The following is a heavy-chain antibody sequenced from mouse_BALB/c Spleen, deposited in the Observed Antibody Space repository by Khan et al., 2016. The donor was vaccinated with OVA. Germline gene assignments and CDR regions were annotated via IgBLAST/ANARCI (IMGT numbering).Heavy chain of an antibody. CDR1: GISITTGNYR. CDR2: TFYSGSI. D-gene: IGHD2-2*01. V-gene: IGHV3-5*02. J-gene: IGHJ1*01. Sequence: VQLKQSGPGLVKPSQTVSLTCTVTGISITTGNYRWSWIRQFPGNKLEWMGFTFYSGSITYNPSLTSRTTITRDTSKNQFFLEMNSLTAEDTATYYCARDSGFWYFDVWGAGTTVTVSS. CDR3: ARDSGFWYFDV.